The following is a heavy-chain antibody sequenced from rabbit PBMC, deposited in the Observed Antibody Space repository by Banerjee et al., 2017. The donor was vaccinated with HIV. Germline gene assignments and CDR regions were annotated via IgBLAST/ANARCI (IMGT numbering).Heavy chain of an antibody. CDR1: GFSFSSSYY. V-gene: IGHV1S45*01. D-gene: IGHD6-1*01. CDR3: ARFTNYYTYGYAGYAYATDAFDP. J-gene: IGHJ2*01. CDR2: IYTSGGST. Sequence: QEQLVESGGGLVQPEGSLTLTCTASGFSFSSSYYMCWVRQAPGKGLEWIACIYTSGGSTYYASWAKGRFTISKTSSTTVTLQMTSLTAADTATYFCARFTNYYTYGYAGYAYATDAFDPWGQGTLVTVS.